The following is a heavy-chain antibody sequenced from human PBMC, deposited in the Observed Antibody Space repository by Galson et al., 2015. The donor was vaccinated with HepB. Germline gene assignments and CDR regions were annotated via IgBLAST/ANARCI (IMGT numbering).Heavy chain of an antibody. CDR2: INAGNGNT. D-gene: IGHD3-3*01. CDR1: GYTFTSYA. J-gene: IGHJ3*02. Sequence: SVKVSCKASGYTFTSYAMHWVRQAPGRRLEWMGWINAGNGNTKYSQKFQGRVTITRDTSASTAYMELSSLRSEDTAVYYCARERTSSYYDFWSGYYTAPVAFDIWGQGTMVTVSS. CDR3: ARERTSSYYDFWSGYYTAPVAFDI. V-gene: IGHV1-3*01.